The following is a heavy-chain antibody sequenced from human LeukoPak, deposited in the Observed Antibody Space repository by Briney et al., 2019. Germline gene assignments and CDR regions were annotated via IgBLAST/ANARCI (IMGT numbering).Heavy chain of an antibody. Sequence: GGSLRLSCAASGFTFSSYAMSWVRQAPGKGLEWVSAISGSGGSPYYADSVKGRFTISRDNSKNTLYLQMNSLRAEDTAVYYCAKDQLSVVVPAAISDYWGQGTLVTVSS. CDR2: ISGSGGSP. CDR1: GFTFSSYA. V-gene: IGHV3-23*01. J-gene: IGHJ4*02. D-gene: IGHD2-2*01. CDR3: AKDQLSVVVPAAISDY.